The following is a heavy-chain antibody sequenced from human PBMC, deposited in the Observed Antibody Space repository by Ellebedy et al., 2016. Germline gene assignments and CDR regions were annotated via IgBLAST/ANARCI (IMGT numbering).Heavy chain of an antibody. CDR2: TNSDGSTT. J-gene: IGHJ6*03. V-gene: IGHV3-74*01. D-gene: IGHD5-24*01. CDR3: ARDGMATDYYYYMDV. CDR1: GFTFSYYW. Sequence: HTGGSLRLSCAASGFTFSYYWMHWVRQAPGKGLVWVSRTNSDGSTTSYADSVRGRFTISRDNAKNRLYLQMNSLRAEDTAVYYCARDGMATDYYYYMDVWGKGTTVTVSS.